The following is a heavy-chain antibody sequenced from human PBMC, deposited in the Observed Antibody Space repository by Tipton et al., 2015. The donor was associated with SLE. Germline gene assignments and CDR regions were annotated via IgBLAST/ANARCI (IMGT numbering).Heavy chain of an antibody. Sequence: SLRLSCAASGFTFSSYWMHWVRQAPGKGLVWVSRINSDGSSTSYADSVKGRFSISRDNAKNSLYLQMNSLRAEDTALYYCARDLYYDSRGAFDIWGQGTMVTVSS. CDR3: ARDLYYDSRGAFDI. CDR1: GFTFSSYW. J-gene: IGHJ3*02. CDR2: INSDGSST. D-gene: IGHD3-22*01. V-gene: IGHV3-74*01.